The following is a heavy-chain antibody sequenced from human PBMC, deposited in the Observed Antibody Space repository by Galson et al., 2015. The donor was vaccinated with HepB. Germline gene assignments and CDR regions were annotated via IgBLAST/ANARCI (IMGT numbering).Heavy chain of an antibody. J-gene: IGHJ3*02. D-gene: IGHD2-15*01. CDR1: GFTFSSHW. Sequence: SLRLSCAGSGFTFSSHWMVWVRQAPGKGPEWVANIKQDGSLTYYLDSVKGRFTISRDNAKKSLYLQMNNLRVEDTAVYFCVRDAERSGGGFYYDAFDIWGQGTMVTVSS. V-gene: IGHV3-7*01. CDR3: VRDAERSGGGFYYDAFDI. CDR2: IKQDGSLT.